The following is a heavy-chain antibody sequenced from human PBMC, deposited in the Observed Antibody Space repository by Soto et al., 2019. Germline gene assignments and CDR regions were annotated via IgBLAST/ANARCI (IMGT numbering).Heavy chain of an antibody. Sequence: QVQMQESGPGLVKPSETLSLTCTVSGASLNSYYWNWIRQPPGGGLEWLGFISYSGTTNYNPSLRSRVAISIDPSKNQFSLKLTSVTAADTAVYYCATRTELPLYYYRGLDVWGQGATVTVSS. D-gene: IGHD1-26*01. V-gene: IGHV4-59*01. CDR3: ATRTELPLYYYRGLDV. J-gene: IGHJ6*02. CDR1: GASLNSYY. CDR2: ISYSGTT.